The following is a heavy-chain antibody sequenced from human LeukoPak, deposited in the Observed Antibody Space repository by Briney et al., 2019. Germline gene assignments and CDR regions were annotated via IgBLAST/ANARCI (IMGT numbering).Heavy chain of an antibody. V-gene: IGHV1-18*01. CDR1: GYTFTSYG. D-gene: IGHD3-16*02. CDR3: ARIRELYDYVWGSYRYYPIDY. J-gene: IGHJ4*02. CDR2: ISAYNGNT. Sequence: GASVKVSCKASGYTFTSYGIRWVRQAPGQGLEWMGWISAYNGNTNYAQKLQGRVTMTTDTSTSTAYMELRSLRSDDTAVYYCARIRELYDYVWGSYRYYPIDYWGQGTLVTVSS.